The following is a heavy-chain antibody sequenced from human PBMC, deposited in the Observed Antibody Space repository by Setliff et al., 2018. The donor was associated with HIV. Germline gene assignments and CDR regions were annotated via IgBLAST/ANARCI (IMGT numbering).Heavy chain of an antibody. Sequence: SETLSLTCTVSGGSIISSTYYWGWIRQPPGKGLEWIGSMYYSGSTYYNPSLKSRVTISVDTSKTQFSLRLCSVTAADTAVYYCARTAPPRIAAPYNDPFDIWGQGTMVTVSS. CDR2: MYYSGST. CDR3: ARTAPPRIAAPYNDPFDI. D-gene: IGHD6-13*01. J-gene: IGHJ3*02. V-gene: IGHV4-39*07. CDR1: GGSIISSTYY.